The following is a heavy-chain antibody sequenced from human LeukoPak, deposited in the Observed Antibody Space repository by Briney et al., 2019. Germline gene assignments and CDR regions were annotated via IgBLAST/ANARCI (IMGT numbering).Heavy chain of an antibody. J-gene: IGHJ5*02. Sequence: PSETLSLTCTVSGGSISSSIYYWGWIRQPPGKGLEWIGSIYYSGTTYYNSSLKSRVTISVDTSKNQFSLNLSSVTAADTAVYYCARVPSRSGKMIDPWGQGTLVTVSS. CDR1: GGSISSSIYY. CDR2: IYYSGTT. V-gene: IGHV4-39*02. D-gene: IGHD3-10*01. CDR3: ARVPSRSGKMIDP.